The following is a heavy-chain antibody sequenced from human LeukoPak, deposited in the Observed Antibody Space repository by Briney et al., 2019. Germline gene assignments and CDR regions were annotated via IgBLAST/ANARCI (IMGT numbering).Heavy chain of an antibody. J-gene: IGHJ4*02. V-gene: IGHV3-30*02. CDR1: GFSFSDHA. Sequence: PGGSLRLSCGASGFSFSDHAMHWVRQAPDKGREWVAFIRFDGTTTDYTDSVKGRFTISRDNSKNTLFLQMNSLRPEDTGVYFCAKPSGNCVDYWGQGTLVTVSS. CDR2: IRFDGTTT. D-gene: IGHD1-26*01. CDR3: AKPSGNCVDY.